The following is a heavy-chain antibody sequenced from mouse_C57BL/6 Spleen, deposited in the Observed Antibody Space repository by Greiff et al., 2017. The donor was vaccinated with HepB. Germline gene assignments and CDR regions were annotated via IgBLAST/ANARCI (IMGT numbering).Heavy chain of an antibody. CDR2: IDPENGDT. D-gene: IGHD1-1*01. CDR1: GFNIKDDY. V-gene: IGHV14-4*01. CDR3: TRGDGSSPYYAMDY. Sequence: EVKLMESGAELVRPGASVKLSCTASGFNIKDDYMHWVKQRPEQGLEWIGWIDPENGDTEYASKFQGKATITADKSSNTAYMQLSSLTSEDTAVYYCTRGDGSSPYYAMDYWGQGTSVTVSS. J-gene: IGHJ4*01.